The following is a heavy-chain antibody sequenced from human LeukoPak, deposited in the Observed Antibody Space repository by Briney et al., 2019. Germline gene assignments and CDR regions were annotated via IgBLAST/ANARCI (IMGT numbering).Heavy chain of an antibody. Sequence: GASVKVSCKASGYTFTGYIMHWVRQAPGQGLEWMGWINPNSGGTSYAQKFQGRVTMTRDTSISTAYMELSRLRSDDTAVYYCARGMLDILTGQPFNWFDLWGQGTLVTVSS. CDR2: INPNSGGT. D-gene: IGHD3-9*01. J-gene: IGHJ5*02. V-gene: IGHV1-2*02. CDR1: GYTFTGYI. CDR3: ARGMLDILTGQPFNWFDL.